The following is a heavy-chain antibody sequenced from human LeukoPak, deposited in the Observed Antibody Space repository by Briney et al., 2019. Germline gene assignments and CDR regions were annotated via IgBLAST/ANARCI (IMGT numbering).Heavy chain of an antibody. CDR1: GFTFSTYA. CDR3: ASQLGGYDSVSGY. J-gene: IGHJ4*02. CDR2: ISYDGSNK. D-gene: IGHD5-12*01. V-gene: IGHV3-30*04. Sequence: GGSLRLSCAASGFTFSTYAMHWVRQAPGKGLEWVAVISYDGSNKYYADSVKGRFTISRDNSKSTLYLQMNSLRAEDTAVYYCASQLGGYDSVSGYWGQGTLVTVSS.